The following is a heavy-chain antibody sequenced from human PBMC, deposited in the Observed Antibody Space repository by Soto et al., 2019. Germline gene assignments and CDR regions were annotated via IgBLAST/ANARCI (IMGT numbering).Heavy chain of an antibody. Sequence: EVQLVESGGGLVQPGGSLRLSCAASGFTFSDYSINWVRQAPGKGLEWVSYISSRSSTIYYADSVKGRFTMSRDNAENSLYLQMKSLRAEDTAVYYCARDNLFRRSYAFDIWGQGTMVTVSS. CDR1: GFTFSDYS. CDR2: ISSRSSTI. D-gene: IGHD6-6*01. V-gene: IGHV3-48*01. J-gene: IGHJ3*02. CDR3: ARDNLFRRSYAFDI.